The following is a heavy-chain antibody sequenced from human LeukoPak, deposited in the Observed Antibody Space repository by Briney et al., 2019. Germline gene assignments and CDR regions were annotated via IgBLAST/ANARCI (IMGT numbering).Heavy chain of an antibody. J-gene: IGHJ5*02. V-gene: IGHV4-30-4*01. D-gene: IGHD6-6*01. CDR1: GGSISSGDYY. CDR3: ARDYRIAGRPGWFDP. Sequence: SETLSLTCTVSGGSISSGDYYWSWIRQPPGKGLEWIGYIYYSGSTYYNPSLRSRVTISLDTSKNQFSLELTSVTAADTAVYYCARDYRIAGRPGWFDPWGQGTLVTVSS. CDR2: IYYSGST.